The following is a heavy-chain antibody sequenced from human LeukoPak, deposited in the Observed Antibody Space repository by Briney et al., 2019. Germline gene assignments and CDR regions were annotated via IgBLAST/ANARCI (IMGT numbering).Heavy chain of an antibody. CDR1: GGSISSYY. CDR3: ASFGPAAKDY. D-gene: IGHD6-13*01. Sequence: PSETLSLTCTVSGGSISSYYWSWIRQPPGKGLEWIGEINHSGSTNYNPSLKSRVTISVDTSKNQFSLKLSSVTAADTAVYYCASFGPAAKDYWGQGTLVTVSS. V-gene: IGHV4-34*01. J-gene: IGHJ4*02. CDR2: INHSGST.